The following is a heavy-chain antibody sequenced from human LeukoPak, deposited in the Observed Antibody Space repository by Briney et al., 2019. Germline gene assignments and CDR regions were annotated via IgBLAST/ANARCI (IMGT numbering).Heavy chain of an antibody. D-gene: IGHD6-19*01. CDR1: GFTFSSYG. V-gene: IGHV3-30*02. Sequence: PGGSLRLSCAASGFTFSSYGMHWVRQAPGKGLEWVAFIRYDGSNTYYADSVKGRFTISRDNSNNTLYLQMNSLRAEDRAVYYCAKVAGSSGGPFDYWGQGTLVTVSS. J-gene: IGHJ4*02. CDR2: IRYDGSNT. CDR3: AKVAGSSGGPFDY.